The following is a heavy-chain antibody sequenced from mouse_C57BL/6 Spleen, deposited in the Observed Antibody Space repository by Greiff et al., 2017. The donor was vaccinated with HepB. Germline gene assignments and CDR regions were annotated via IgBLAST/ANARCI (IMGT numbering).Heavy chain of an antibody. CDR1: GFNIKDYY. CDR3: TPGYYGSSYAMDY. CDR2: IDPEDGDT. J-gene: IGHJ4*01. Sequence: VQLQQSGAELVRPGASVKLSCTASGFNIKDYYMHWVKQRPEQGLEWIGRIDPEDGDTEYAPKFQGKATMTADTSSNTAYLQLSSLTSEDTAVYSCTPGYYGSSYAMDYWGQGTSVTVSS. D-gene: IGHD1-1*01. V-gene: IGHV14-1*01.